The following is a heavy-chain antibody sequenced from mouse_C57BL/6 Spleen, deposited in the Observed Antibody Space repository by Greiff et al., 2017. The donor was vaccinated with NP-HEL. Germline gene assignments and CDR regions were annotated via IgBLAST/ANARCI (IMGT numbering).Heavy chain of an antibody. CDR2: IYPSGGYT. CDR1: GYTFTSYW. D-gene: IGHD2-2*01. CDR3: ARRDFYGYDEGSAYLDY. Sequence: VQLQQPGAELAKPGASVKLSCKASGYTFTSYWMHWVKQRPGQGLEWIGNIYPSGGYTKYNQKFKDKATLTADKSSSTAYMQLSSLTYEDSTVSCWARRDFYGYDEGSAYLDYWGQGTTLTVSS. V-gene: IGHV1-7*01. J-gene: IGHJ2*01.